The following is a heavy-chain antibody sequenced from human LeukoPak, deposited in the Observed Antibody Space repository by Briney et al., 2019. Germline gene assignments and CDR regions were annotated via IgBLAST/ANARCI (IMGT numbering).Heavy chain of an antibody. CDR3: ARGTAVITSDAFDL. CDR2: IYYSGST. CDR1: GGSISSGGFY. V-gene: IGHV4-31*03. J-gene: IGHJ3*01. Sequence: PSQTLSFTCTVSGGSISSGGFYWTWIRQHPGKGLEWIAYIYYSGSTFYNPSLKSRVTLSVDTSKNQFSLKLRSVTAADTAVYYCARGTAVITSDAFDLWGQGTMVTVSS. D-gene: IGHD3-22*01.